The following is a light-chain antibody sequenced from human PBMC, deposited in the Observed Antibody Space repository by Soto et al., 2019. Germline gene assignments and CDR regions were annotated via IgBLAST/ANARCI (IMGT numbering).Light chain of an antibody. J-gene: IGKJ1*01. CDR2: GAS. Sequence: EIVMTQSPATLSVSPGERATLSCRASQIVSSNLAWYQQKPGQAPRLLICGASTRATGIPARFSGSGSGREFTLTISSLQSEDFAVYYCQQYNNWWTFGQGTKVDIK. CDR1: QIVSSN. V-gene: IGKV3-15*01. CDR3: QQYNNWWT.